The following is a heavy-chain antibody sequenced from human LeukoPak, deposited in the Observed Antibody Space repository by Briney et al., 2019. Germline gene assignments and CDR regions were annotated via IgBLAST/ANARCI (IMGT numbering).Heavy chain of an antibody. J-gene: IGHJ2*01. V-gene: IGHV4-4*07. CDR1: GVSISDSF. D-gene: IGHD6-13*01. CDR2: FHASGST. Sequence: PSETLSLTCAVSGVSISDSFWTWIRQPAGKGLEWIGRFHASGSTNYNPSLKSRVTMSVDTSKNHFSLRLASVTAADTAVYYCAKDQTARSGSSWYADWYFDLWGRGTLVTVSS. CDR3: AKDQTARSGSSWYADWYFDL.